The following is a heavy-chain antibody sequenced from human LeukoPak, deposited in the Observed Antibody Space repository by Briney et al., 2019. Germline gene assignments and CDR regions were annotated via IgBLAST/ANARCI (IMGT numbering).Heavy chain of an antibody. J-gene: IGHJ4*02. CDR3: TRVDSVWLVRYFDY. D-gene: IGHD6-19*01. Sequence: QPGRSLRLSCAASGFTFGDYAMSWVRQAPGKGLEWVGFIRSKAYGGTTEYAASVKGRFTISRDDSKSIAYLQMNSLKTEDTAVYYCTRVDSVWLVRYFDYWGQGTLVTVSS. CDR2: IRSKAYGGTT. CDR1: GFTFGDYA. V-gene: IGHV3-49*04.